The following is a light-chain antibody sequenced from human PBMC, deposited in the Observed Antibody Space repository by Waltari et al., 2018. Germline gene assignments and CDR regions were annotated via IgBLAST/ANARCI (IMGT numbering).Light chain of an antibody. J-gene: IGLJ3*02. Sequence: FLLTQPHSVSESPGQTVIISCTRSTGSIVTKYVQWYQQRPGSAPTLVIDEDNKRPSGFPDRFSASIDSSSNSASLSISGLRSEDEADYYCQSYDTINWVFGGGTRLTVL. V-gene: IGLV6-57*03. CDR3: QSYDTINWV. CDR2: EDN. CDR1: TGSIVTKY.